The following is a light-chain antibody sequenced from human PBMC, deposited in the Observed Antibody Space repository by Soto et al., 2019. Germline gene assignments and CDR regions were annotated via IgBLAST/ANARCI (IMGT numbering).Light chain of an antibody. V-gene: IGKV3-20*01. CDR3: QQYGSSPYT. Sequence: EIVLTQSPGTLYLSPGERATLSCRASQSVSSSYLAWYQQKPGQAPRLLIYGASSRATGFPDRFSGSGSGTDFTLTISRLEPEDFAVYYCQQYGSSPYTFGQGTKLEIK. J-gene: IGKJ2*01. CDR1: QSVSSSY. CDR2: GAS.